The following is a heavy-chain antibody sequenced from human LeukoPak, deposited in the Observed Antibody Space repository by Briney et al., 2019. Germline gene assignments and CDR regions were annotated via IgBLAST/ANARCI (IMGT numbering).Heavy chain of an antibody. CDR1: GFTFSNAW. CDR3: GRIHRDSGSPTWFY. Sequence: GSLRLSCAASGFTFSNAWMSWVRQPPGKGLEWIGSIYHSGSTYYNPSLKSRVTISVDTSKNQFSLKLSSVTAADTAVYYCGRIHRDSGSPTWFYWGQGTLVTVSS. CDR2: IYHSGST. J-gene: IGHJ4*02. D-gene: IGHD3-10*01. V-gene: IGHV4-38-2*01.